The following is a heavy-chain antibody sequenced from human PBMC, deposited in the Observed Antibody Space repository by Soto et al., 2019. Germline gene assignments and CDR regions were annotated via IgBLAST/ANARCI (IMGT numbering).Heavy chain of an antibody. CDR3: AKVRRFGELRSLY. CDR1: GFTFSSYA. D-gene: IGHD3-10*01. CDR2: IGVSGDTT. Sequence: EVQLLESGGGLVQPGGSLRLSCAASGFTFSSYAMSWVRQAPGKGLEWVSAIGVSGDTTYYADSVKGRFTISRDNSKNTLYLQMGSLTAEEPAVYYCAKVRRFGELRSLYWGQGTLVPVSS. V-gene: IGHV3-23*01. J-gene: IGHJ4*02.